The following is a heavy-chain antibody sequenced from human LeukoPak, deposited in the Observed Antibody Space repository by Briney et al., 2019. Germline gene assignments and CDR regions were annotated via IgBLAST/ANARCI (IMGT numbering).Heavy chain of an antibody. CDR3: ARRFSSGWYQNFDY. D-gene: IGHD6-19*01. Sequence: SETLSLTCAVYGGSFSGYYWSWVRQPPGKGVEWIGEINHSGSTNYNPSLKSRVTISVDTSKNQFSLKLSSVTAADTAVYYCARRFSSGWYQNFDYWGQGTLVTVSS. CDR2: INHSGST. V-gene: IGHV4-34*01. J-gene: IGHJ4*02. CDR1: GGSFSGYY.